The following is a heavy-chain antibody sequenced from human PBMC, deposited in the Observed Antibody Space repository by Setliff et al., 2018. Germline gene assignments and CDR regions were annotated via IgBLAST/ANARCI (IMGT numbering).Heavy chain of an antibody. D-gene: IGHD6-6*01. J-gene: IGHJ6*03. Sequence: SVKVSCKASGGTFSSYGISWVRQAPGQGLEWMGGTIPMFGTTNYARKFQGRVTIITDESTGTAYMQLSSLGSEDTAVYYCVREGVHSRSSTDYRYYMDVWGKGTTVTVSS. CDR3: VREGVHSRSSTDYRYYMDV. CDR2: TIPMFGTT. CDR1: GGTFSSYG. V-gene: IGHV1-69*05.